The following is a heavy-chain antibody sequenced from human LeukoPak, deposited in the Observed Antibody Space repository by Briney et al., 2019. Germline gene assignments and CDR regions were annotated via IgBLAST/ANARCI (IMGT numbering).Heavy chain of an antibody. Sequence: PSETLSLTCTVSGGSISSYYWSWIRQPAGKGLEWIGRIYTSGGTNYNPSLKSRVTMSVDTSKNQFSLKLSSVTAADTAVYYCARDRAGIVGASLFDYWGQGTLVTVSS. CDR2: IYTSGGT. D-gene: IGHD1-26*01. CDR1: GGSISSYY. J-gene: IGHJ4*02. V-gene: IGHV4-4*07. CDR3: ARDRAGIVGASLFDY.